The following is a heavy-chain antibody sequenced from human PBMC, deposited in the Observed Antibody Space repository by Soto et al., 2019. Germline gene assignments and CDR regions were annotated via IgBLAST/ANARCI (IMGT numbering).Heavy chain of an antibody. D-gene: IGHD5-18*01. CDR3: AREGAYTAMVGNWFDP. Sequence: QVQLVQSGAEVKKPGSSVKVSCKASGGTFSSYAISWVRQAPGQGLEWMGGIIPIFGTANYAQKFQGRVTITADESTSTAYMELSSLRSEDMAVYDCAREGAYTAMVGNWFDPWGQGTLVTVSS. J-gene: IGHJ5*02. V-gene: IGHV1-69*12. CDR2: IIPIFGTA. CDR1: GGTFSSYA.